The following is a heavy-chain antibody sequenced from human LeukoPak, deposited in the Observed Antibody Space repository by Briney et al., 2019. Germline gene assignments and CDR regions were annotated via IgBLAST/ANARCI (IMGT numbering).Heavy chain of an antibody. CDR2: ISGSGGST. CDR3: AKAPYYYDSSSDAFDI. Sequence: GGSLRLSCAASGFTFSSYAMSWVRQAPGKGLEWVSAISGSGGSTYYADSVKGRFTISRDNSKNTLYLQMNSLRAEDTAVYYCAKAPYYYDSSSDAFDIWGQGTMVTVSS. J-gene: IGHJ3*02. V-gene: IGHV3-23*01. CDR1: GFTFSSYA. D-gene: IGHD3-22*01.